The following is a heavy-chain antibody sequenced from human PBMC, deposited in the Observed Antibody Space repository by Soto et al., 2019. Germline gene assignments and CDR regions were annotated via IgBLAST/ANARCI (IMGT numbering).Heavy chain of an antibody. CDR1: GFTFSSYG. D-gene: IGHD2-21*02. CDR3: ASSRFMTYYMDV. CDR2: IWYDGSNK. J-gene: IGHJ6*03. Sequence: QVQLVESGGGVVQPGRSLRLPCAASGFTFSSYGMHWVRQAPGKGLEWVAVIWYDGSNKYYADSVKGRFTISRDNSKNTLYLQMHSLRAEDTAVYYCASSRFMTYYMDVWGKGTTVTVSS. V-gene: IGHV3-33*01.